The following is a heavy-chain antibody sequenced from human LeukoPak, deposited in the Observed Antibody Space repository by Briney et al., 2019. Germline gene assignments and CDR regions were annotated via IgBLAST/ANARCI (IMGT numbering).Heavy chain of an antibody. CDR2: MRSSDDGR. Sequence: GGSLRLSCAASGFTFSSYGMSWVRQAPGKGLEWVSAMRSSDDGRYYAASVRGRFTISRDTSRSTLYLQMNSLRAEDAAVYYCAKAPVTSCRGAFCYPFDYWGQGTLVTVSS. V-gene: IGHV3-23*01. J-gene: IGHJ4*02. CDR3: AKAPVTSCRGAFCYPFDY. CDR1: GFTFSSYG. D-gene: IGHD2-15*01.